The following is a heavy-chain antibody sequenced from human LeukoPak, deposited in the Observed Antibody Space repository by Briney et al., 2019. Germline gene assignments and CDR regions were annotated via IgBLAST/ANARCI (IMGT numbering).Heavy chain of an antibody. Sequence: SETLSLTCTVSGYSISSGYYWGWIRQPPGKGLEWIGCIYHSVSTYYNPSLKSLVTISVDTSKNQFSLKLSSVTAADTAVYYCARRVARTGIYAFDIWGQGTMVTVSS. CDR1: GYSISSGYY. J-gene: IGHJ3*02. D-gene: IGHD1-1*01. V-gene: IGHV4-38-2*02. CDR3: ARRVARTGIYAFDI. CDR2: IYHSVST.